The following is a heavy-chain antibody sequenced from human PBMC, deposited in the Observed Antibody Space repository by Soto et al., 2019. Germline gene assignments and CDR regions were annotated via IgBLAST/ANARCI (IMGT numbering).Heavy chain of an antibody. CDR1: GGSXXSSSXX. V-gene: IGHV4-39*07. CDR3: ARDLWGYCGTDCYPLDV. J-gene: IGHJ6*02. Sequence: KPSETLXLTCTVSGGSXXSSSXXXXXXXXXPGXWLEWIGSIYYSGSTVYNPSFKSRVTISVDTSKNQFSLKLNSVTAADTAVYYCARDLWGYCGTDCYPLDVWGQGTTVTVSS. CDR2: IYYSGST. D-gene: IGHD2-21*02.